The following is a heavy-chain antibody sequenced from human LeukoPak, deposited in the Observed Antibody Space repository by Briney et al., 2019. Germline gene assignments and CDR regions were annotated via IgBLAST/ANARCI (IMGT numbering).Heavy chain of an antibody. CDR2: IYYSGST. CDR1: GGSISSYY. CDR3: ARASMTTVTLTFDY. J-gene: IGHJ4*02. Sequence: SETLSLTCTVSGGSISSYYWSWIRQPPGKGLEWIGYIYYSGSTNYNPSLKSRVTISVDRSKNQFSLKLSSVTAADTAVYYCARASMTTVTLTFDYWGQGTLVTVSS. V-gene: IGHV4-59*12. D-gene: IGHD4-17*01.